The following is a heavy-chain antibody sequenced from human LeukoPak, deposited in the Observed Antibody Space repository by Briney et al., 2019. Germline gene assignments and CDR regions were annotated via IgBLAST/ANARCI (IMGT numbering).Heavy chain of an antibody. CDR2: MNPNSGNT. Sequence: ASVKVSCKASGYTFTSYDINWVRQATGQGLEWMGWMNPNSGNTGYAQKFQGRVTMTRNTSISTAYMELSSLRSEDTAVYYCARGVYYDSWSGYYSGGFNAGPFDPWGQGTLVTVSS. CDR1: GYTFTSYD. J-gene: IGHJ5*02. CDR3: ARGVYYDSWSGYYSGGFNAGPFDP. D-gene: IGHD3-3*01. V-gene: IGHV1-8*01.